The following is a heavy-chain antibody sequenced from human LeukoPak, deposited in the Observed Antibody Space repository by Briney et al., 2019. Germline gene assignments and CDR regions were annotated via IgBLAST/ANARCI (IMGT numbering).Heavy chain of an antibody. CDR3: ARFISLGG. J-gene: IGHJ4*02. D-gene: IGHD3-10*01. Sequence: GGSLRLSCAASGFTFSSYLMSLGRQAPRKRLEWVANIKQEGIKKNYVDSVKGRFTISRDNATTSLYLHMHSLRVEDTAVYYCARFISLGGWGQGAPVTVSS. CDR2: IKQEGIKK. V-gene: IGHV3-7*01. CDR1: GFTFSSYL.